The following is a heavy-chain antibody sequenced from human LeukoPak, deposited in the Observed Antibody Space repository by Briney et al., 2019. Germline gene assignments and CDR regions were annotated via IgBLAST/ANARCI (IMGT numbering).Heavy chain of an antibody. D-gene: IGHD3-22*01. Sequence: PGGSLRLSCAASGLTFSSCWMSWVRQAPGKGLEWVANIKQDGSQKYYVDSVRGRFTISRDNAKNSLYLQMNSLRVEDTAVYYCARGEYYYDGGYWGQGTLVTVSS. J-gene: IGHJ4*02. CDR2: IKQDGSQK. CDR3: ARGEYYYDGGY. V-gene: IGHV3-7*03. CDR1: GLTFSSCW.